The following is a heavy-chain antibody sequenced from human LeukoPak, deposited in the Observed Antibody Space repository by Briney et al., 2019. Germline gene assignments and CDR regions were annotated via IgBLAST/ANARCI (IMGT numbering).Heavy chain of an antibody. J-gene: IGHJ4*02. CDR3: ATYCGGDCEFDY. D-gene: IGHD2-21*02. CDR2: FNPEDGET. CDR1: GYTLTELS. V-gene: IGHV1-24*01. Sequence: VASVTASCKVSGYTLTELSMHWVRQAPGKGVEWMGGFNPEDGETIYAQKFQGRVTMTEDTSTDTAYMELRSLRSEDTAVYYCATYCGGDCEFDYWGQGTLVTVSS.